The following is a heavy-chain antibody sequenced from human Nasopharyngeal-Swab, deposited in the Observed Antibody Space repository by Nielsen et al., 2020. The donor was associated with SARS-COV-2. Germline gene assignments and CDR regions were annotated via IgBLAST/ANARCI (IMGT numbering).Heavy chain of an antibody. CDR1: GFTFSYYA. CDR2: IVGDSSEI. Sequence: GESLKISCAASGFTFSYYAMNWVRRAPGKGLEWVSGIVGDSSEIYYADSVKGRFTISRDNSRNTLYLQMSSLRDEDTAVYYCVREFEATGATYLDYWGLGTLVTVSS. V-gene: IGHV3-23*01. D-gene: IGHD1-26*01. CDR3: VREFEATGATYLDY. J-gene: IGHJ4*02.